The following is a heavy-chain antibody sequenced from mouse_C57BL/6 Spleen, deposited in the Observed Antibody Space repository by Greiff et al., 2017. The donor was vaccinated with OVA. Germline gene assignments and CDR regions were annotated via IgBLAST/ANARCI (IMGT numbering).Heavy chain of an antibody. V-gene: IGHV1-53*01. CDR1: GYTFTSYW. Sequence: QVHVKQSGTELVKPGASVKLSCKASGYTFTSYWMHWVKQRPGQGLEWIGNINPSNGGTNYNEKFKSKATLTVDKSSSTAYMQLSSLTSEDSAVYYCARHNYGDYYAMDYWGQGTSVTVSS. D-gene: IGHD1-2*01. CDR2: INPSNGGT. J-gene: IGHJ4*01. CDR3: ARHNYGDYYAMDY.